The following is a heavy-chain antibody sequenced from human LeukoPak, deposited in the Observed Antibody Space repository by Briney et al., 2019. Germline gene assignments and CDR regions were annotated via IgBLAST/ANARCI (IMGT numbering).Heavy chain of an antibody. CDR3: ATSDFAAHFDY. CDR2: ISGDGSST. V-gene: IGHV3-43*02. Sequence: PGGSLRLSCAASGFTFDDYAMIWVRQAPGKGLEWVSLISGDGSSTYYADSVKGRFTISRDNNKNSLYLQMNSLGTEDTALYYCATSDFAAHFDYWGQGSLVTDS. D-gene: IGHD2/OR15-2a*01. CDR1: GFTFDDYA. J-gene: IGHJ4*02.